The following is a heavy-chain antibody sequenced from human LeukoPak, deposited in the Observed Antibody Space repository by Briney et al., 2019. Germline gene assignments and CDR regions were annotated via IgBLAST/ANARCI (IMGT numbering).Heavy chain of an antibody. CDR1: GGSISSYY. D-gene: IGHD4-11*01. J-gene: IGHJ6*02. V-gene: IGHV4-4*07. CDR2: IYTSGST. Sequence: SETLSLTCTVSGGSISSYYWSWIRQPAGKGLEWIGRIYTSGSTNYNPSLKSRVTMSVDTSKNQFSLKLSSVTAADTAVYYCARNLKASVTTRFYYYYGMDVWGQGTTVTVSS. CDR3: ARNLKASVTTRFYYYYGMDV.